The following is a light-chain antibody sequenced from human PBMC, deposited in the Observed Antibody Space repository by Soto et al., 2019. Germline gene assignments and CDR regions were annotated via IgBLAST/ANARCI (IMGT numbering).Light chain of an antibody. CDR3: QQYCSSPMYT. Sequence: EIVLTQSPGTLSLSPAERATLSCRASQSVSSNYLAWYQQKPGQAPRLLIYGASTRATGIPDRFSGSGSGTDFTLTISRLEPEDFAVYYCQQYCSSPMYTFGQGTKLEIK. V-gene: IGKV3-20*01. J-gene: IGKJ2*01. CDR2: GAS. CDR1: QSVSSNY.